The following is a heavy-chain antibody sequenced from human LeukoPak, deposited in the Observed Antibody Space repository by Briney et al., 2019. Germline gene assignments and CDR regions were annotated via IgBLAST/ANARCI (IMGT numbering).Heavy chain of an antibody. CDR2: ISFDGSNK. V-gene: IGHV3-30*18. J-gene: IGHJ6*02. CDR1: GFTLSSYG. CDR3: AKDRGYCSGGGCYSYYYYGMDV. Sequence: GRSLRLSCAASGFTLSSYGVHWVRQAPGKGLEWVAVISFDGSNKYYADSVKGRFTISRDNSNNTLYLQMNSLRAEDTALYYCAKDRGYCSGGGCYSYYYYGMDVWGQGTTVTVSS. D-gene: IGHD2-15*01.